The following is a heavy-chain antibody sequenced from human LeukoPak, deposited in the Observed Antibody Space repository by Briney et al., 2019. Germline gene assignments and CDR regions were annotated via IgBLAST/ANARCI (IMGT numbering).Heavy chain of an antibody. CDR1: GYNFTSYW. V-gene: IGHV5-51*01. J-gene: IGHJ3*02. CDR2: IYPGDSDT. Sequence: GESLKISCKGSGYNFTSYWIGWVRQMPGKGLEWMGIIYPGDSDTRNSPSFQGQVTISADKSISTAYVQWSSLKASDTAMYYCARGAVAGNDAFDIWGQGTMVTVSS. CDR3: ARGAVAGNDAFDI. D-gene: IGHD6-19*01.